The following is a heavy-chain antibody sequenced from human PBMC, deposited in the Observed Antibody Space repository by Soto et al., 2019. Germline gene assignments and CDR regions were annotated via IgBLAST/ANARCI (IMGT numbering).Heavy chain of an antibody. V-gene: IGHV3-30*18. Sequence: QVQLVESGGGVVQSGRSLRLSCAASGFTFSSYGIQWVRHAPGKGLEWVALISDDGSNKYYADSVKGRFTTSRDNSKNTLYLQMNSLRPEDTAVYYCAKERYGQLWLEDYGLDVWGQGTTVTVSS. CDR3: AKERYGQLWLEDYGLDV. CDR1: GFTFSSYG. CDR2: ISDDGSNK. D-gene: IGHD3-10*01. J-gene: IGHJ6*02.